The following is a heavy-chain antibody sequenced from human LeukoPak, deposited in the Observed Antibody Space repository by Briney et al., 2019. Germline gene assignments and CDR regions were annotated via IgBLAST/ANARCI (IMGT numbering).Heavy chain of an antibody. CDR1: GFTFSSYS. CDR2: ISSSSSYI. CDR3: ARSPGDCSSTSCYWIWFDP. D-gene: IGHD2-2*01. V-gene: IGHV3-21*01. Sequence: GGSLRLSCAASGFTFSSYSMNWVRQAPGEGLEWVSSISSSSSYIYYADSVKGRFTISRDNAKNSLYLQMNSLRAEDTAVYYCARSPGDCSSTSCYWIWFDPWGQGTLVTVSS. J-gene: IGHJ5*02.